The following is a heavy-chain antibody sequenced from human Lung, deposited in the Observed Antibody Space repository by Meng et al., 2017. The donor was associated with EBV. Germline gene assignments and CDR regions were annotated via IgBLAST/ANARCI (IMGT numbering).Heavy chain of an antibody. Sequence: QVQLQQWGAGLLKPSATLSLTCGVSGRSFSSSYWSWIRQPPGKGLEWIGQINYSGITNYNPSLKRRVTISVDTSKNQFSLSLNSVTAADTAVYYCARGGTSSAPFDYWGQGTLVTVSS. CDR3: ARGGTSSAPFDY. J-gene: IGHJ4*02. V-gene: IGHV4-34*01. CDR1: GRSFSSSY. D-gene: IGHD2-2*01. CDR2: INYSGIT.